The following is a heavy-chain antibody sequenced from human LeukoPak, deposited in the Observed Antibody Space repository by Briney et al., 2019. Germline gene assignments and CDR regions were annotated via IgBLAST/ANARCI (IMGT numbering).Heavy chain of an antibody. CDR3: ANLALHYYDSSGYLRF. CDR1: GFSFSSSA. J-gene: IGHJ4*02. V-gene: IGHV3-23*01. CDR2: ISDSGGAT. D-gene: IGHD3-22*01. Sequence: PGGSLRLSCAASGFSFSSSAMSWVRQAPGKGLEWVSGISDSGGATSYRDSVKGRFTISRDNSKNTLYLQMNSLRAEDTAVYYCANLALHYYDSSGYLRFWGQGTLVTVSS.